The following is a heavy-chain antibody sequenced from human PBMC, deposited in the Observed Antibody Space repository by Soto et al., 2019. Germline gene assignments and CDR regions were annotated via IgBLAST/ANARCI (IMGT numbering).Heavy chain of an antibody. V-gene: IGHV4-59*01. J-gene: IGHJ5*02. D-gene: IGHD6-13*01. CDR3: ARVVYSRSWYNWFDP. Sequence: SETLSLTCTVSGGSISSYYWSWIRQPPGKGLEWIGYIYYSGSTNYNPSLKSRVTISVDTSKNQFSLKLSSVTAADTAVYYCARVVYSRSWYNWFDPWGQGTLVTVSS. CDR1: GGSISSYY. CDR2: IYYSGST.